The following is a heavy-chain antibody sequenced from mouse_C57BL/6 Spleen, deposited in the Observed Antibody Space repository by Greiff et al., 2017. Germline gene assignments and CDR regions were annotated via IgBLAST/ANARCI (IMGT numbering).Heavy chain of an antibody. CDR3: EREGDYDAYYYAMED. Sequence: VQLQQSGPELVKPGASVKISCKASGYAFSSSWMNWVKQRPGKGLEWIGRLYPGDGDTNYNGKFKGKATLTADKSSSTAYMQLSSLTSEDSAVYFCEREGDYDAYYYAMEDGGEGTSVTVSS. J-gene: IGHJ4*01. CDR1: GYAFSSSW. CDR2: LYPGDGDT. D-gene: IGHD2-13*01. V-gene: IGHV1-82*01.